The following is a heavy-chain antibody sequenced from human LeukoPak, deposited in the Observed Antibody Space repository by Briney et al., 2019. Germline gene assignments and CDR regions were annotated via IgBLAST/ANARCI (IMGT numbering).Heavy chain of an antibody. J-gene: IGHJ6*03. CDR2: IYYSGST. CDR3: ARGYSSGWYWSRGSYYYYYYMDV. D-gene: IGHD6-19*01. CDR1: GGSISSYY. Sequence: SETLSLTCTVSGGSISSYYWSWIRQPPGKGLEWIGYIYYSGSTNYNPSLKSRVTISVDTSKNQFSLKLSSVTAADTAVYYCARGYSSGWYWSRGSYYYYYYMDVWGKGTTVTVSS. V-gene: IGHV4-59*01.